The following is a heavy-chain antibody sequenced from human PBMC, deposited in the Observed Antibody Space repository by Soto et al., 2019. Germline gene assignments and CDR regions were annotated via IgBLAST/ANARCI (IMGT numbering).Heavy chain of an antibody. V-gene: IGHV1-69*06. CDR3: NRGSEYDFWSGYL. Sequence: QERLVQSGAEVRKPGSSVKVSCKVTGGTSTRYAINWVRQAPGQGLEWMGGIVPMFGTSKYAQKFQGRVTITADTSTNVAYMELRSLRSEDTAVYYCNRGSEYDFWSGYLWGQGTLVSVSS. D-gene: IGHD3-3*01. CDR1: GGTSTRYA. J-gene: IGHJ4*02. CDR2: IVPMFGTS.